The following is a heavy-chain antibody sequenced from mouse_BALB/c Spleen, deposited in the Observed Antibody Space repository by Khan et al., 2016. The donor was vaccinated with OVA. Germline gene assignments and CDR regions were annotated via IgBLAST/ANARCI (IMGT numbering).Heavy chain of an antibody. CDR3: IPSGACYSYDDSFDD. CDR1: GYTFTSYT. J-gene: IGHJ1*01. V-gene: IGHV1-4*01. D-gene: IGHD2-12*01. Sequence: QVQLQQSGAELARPGASVKMSCKASGYTFTSYTMHWVKQRPGQGLEWIGYINPSNGNTTYNRKFKDKATLTADKSYSTAYMQLSSLTSEDTAVYYCIPSGACYSYDDSFDDWGQGTTVTVSS. CDR2: INPSNGNT.